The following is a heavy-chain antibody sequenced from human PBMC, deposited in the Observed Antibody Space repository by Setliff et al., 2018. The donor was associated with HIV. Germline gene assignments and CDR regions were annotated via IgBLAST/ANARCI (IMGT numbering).Heavy chain of an antibody. Sequence: ASVKVSCKASGGTFNSFAINWVRQAPGQGLEWIGKIIPIFGEANYAQKFQGRVTITADESTSTVYMELRSLRSDDTAVYYCARVPYRSAWFSGGHDAFDVWGQGTMVTVS. D-gene: IGHD6-19*01. CDR1: GGTFNSFA. CDR3: ARVPYRSAWFSGGHDAFDV. J-gene: IGHJ3*01. CDR2: IIPIFGEA. V-gene: IGHV1-69*13.